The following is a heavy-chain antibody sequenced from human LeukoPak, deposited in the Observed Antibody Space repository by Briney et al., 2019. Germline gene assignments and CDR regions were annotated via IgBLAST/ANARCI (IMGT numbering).Heavy chain of an antibody. Sequence: PSETLSLTCAVSGYSLIRGYYWGWIRQPPGKGLEWIGSIYHSGSTYYNPSLKSRVTISVDTSKNQFSLKLSSVTAADTAVYYCARNAPLAPFWSGYYSDHNVFDPWGQGTLVTVSS. D-gene: IGHD3-3*01. CDR2: IYHSGST. V-gene: IGHV4-38-2*01. CDR1: GYSLIRGYY. CDR3: ARNAPLAPFWSGYYSDHNVFDP. J-gene: IGHJ5*02.